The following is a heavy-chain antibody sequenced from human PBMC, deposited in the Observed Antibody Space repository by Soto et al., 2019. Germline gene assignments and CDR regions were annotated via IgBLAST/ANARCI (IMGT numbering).Heavy chain of an antibody. Sequence: QLQLQGSGPGLVMPSETLSLTCTVSGDSISGSPYFWGWIRQPPGKRLEWIGSIFYDGYTVYSPSLQSRVTISVDTSKNQFSLRLTSVAAADTAIYFCARLQAAVPHYWGQGTLVTVSS. CDR2: IFYDGYT. CDR1: GDSISGSPYF. CDR3: ARLQAAVPHY. D-gene: IGHD6-13*01. V-gene: IGHV4-39*01. J-gene: IGHJ4*02.